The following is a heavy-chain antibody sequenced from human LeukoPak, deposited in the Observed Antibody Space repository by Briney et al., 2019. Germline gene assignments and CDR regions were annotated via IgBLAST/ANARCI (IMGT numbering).Heavy chain of an antibody. CDR1: GGSISSSSYY. D-gene: IGHD6-6*01. CDR2: IYYSGST. J-gene: IGHJ4*02. Sequence: PSETLSLTCTVSGGSISSSSYYWGWIRQPPGKGLEWIGSIYYSGSTYYNPSLKSRVTISVDTSKNQFSLKLSSVTAADTAVYYCARGHSSPAVFGYWGQGTLVTVSS. V-gene: IGHV4-39*07. CDR3: ARGHSSPAVFGY.